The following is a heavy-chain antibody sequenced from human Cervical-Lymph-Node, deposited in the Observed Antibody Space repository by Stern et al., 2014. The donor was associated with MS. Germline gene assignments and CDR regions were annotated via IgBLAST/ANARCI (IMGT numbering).Heavy chain of an antibody. CDR3: ARGYSSSWYWFDS. D-gene: IGHD6-13*01. CDR2: IYYSGST. Sequence: QVQLVESGPGLMKPSETLSLTCTVSGGSISSYYRSWIRQPPGKGLEWIGYIYYSGSTNYNPSLKSRVTISVDTSKNQFSLKLSSVTAADTAVYFCARGYSSSWYWFDSWGQGTQVTVSS. CDR1: GGSISSYY. J-gene: IGHJ5*01. V-gene: IGHV4-59*01.